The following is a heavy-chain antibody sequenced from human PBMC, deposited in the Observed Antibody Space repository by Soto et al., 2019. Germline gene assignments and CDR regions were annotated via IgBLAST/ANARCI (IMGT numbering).Heavy chain of an antibody. V-gene: IGHV5-51*01. D-gene: IGHD6-6*01. CDR2: IYPGDSDT. CDR1: GYSFTSYW. J-gene: IGHJ6*02. CDR3: ARFSAIPPIAARVGDYYYGMDV. Sequence: GESLKISCKGSGYSFTSYWIGWVRQMPGKGLEWMGIIYPGDSDTRYSPSFQGQVTISADKSISTAYLQWSSLKASDTAMYYCARFSAIPPIAARVGDYYYGMDVWGQGTTVTVSS.